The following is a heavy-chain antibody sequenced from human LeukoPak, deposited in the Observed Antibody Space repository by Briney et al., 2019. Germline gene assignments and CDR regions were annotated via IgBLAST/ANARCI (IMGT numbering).Heavy chain of an antibody. CDR1: GFTFSSYA. J-gene: IGHJ4*02. CDR2: ISCDGSNK. CDR3: ARSDYDILTGYYLEFDY. D-gene: IGHD3-9*01. Sequence: GGSLRLSCAAPGFTFSSYAMHWVRQAPGKGLEWVAVISCDGSNKYYADSVKGRFTISRDNSKNTLYLQMNSLRAEDTAVYYCARSDYDILTGYYLEFDYWGQGTLVTVSS. V-gene: IGHV3-30*04.